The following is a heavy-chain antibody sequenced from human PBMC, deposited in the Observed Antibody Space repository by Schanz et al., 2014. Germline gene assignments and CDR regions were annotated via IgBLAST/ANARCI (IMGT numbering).Heavy chain of an antibody. CDR3: GRDYSGGALDY. CDR1: GFSFSTYA. CDR2: ISGNGGEK. Sequence: QVQLVESGGGVVQPGRSLRLSCAASGFSFSTYAMHWVRQAPGKGLRCVAVISGNGGEKYYADSVKGRFTISRDNSENTLFLEMNSLRLEDTAVYYCGRDYSGGALDYWGQGTLVTVSS. V-gene: IGHV3-30*04. D-gene: IGHD6-19*01. J-gene: IGHJ4*02.